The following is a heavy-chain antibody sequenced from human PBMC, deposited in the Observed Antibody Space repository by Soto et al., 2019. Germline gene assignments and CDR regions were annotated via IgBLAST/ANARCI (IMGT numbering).Heavy chain of an antibody. CDR1: GFTFDDYG. CDR3: AKLITMVRGVIMDAFDI. D-gene: IGHD3-10*01. J-gene: IGHJ3*02. CDR2: INWNGGST. Sequence: GGSLRLSCAASGFTFDDYGMSWVRQVPGKGLEWVSGINWNGGSTGYADSVKGRFTISRDNSKNTLYLQMNSLRAEDTAVYYFAKLITMVRGVIMDAFDIWGQGTMVTVSS. V-gene: IGHV3-20*04.